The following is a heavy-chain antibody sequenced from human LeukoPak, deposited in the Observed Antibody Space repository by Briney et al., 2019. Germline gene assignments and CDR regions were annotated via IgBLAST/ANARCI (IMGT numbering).Heavy chain of an antibody. J-gene: IGHJ4*02. CDR1: GGSVSSGSYY. D-gene: IGHD4-11*01. Sequence: SETLSLTCTVSGGSVSSGSYYWSWIRQPPGKGLEWIGYIYYSGSTYYNPSLKSRVTISVDTSKNQFSLKLSSVTAADTAVYYCARGSNYNGIDYWGQGTLVTVSS. CDR2: IYYSGST. CDR3: ARGSNYNGIDY. V-gene: IGHV4-61*01.